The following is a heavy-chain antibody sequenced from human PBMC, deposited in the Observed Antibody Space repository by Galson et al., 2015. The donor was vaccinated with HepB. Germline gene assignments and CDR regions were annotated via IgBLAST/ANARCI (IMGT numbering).Heavy chain of an antibody. CDR1: GFTFSSYW. J-gene: IGHJ5*02. Sequence: SLRLSCAASGFTFSSYWMSWVRQAPGKGLEWVANIKQDGSEKYYVDSVKGRFTISRDNAKNSLYLQMNSLRAEDTAVYYCARRPRVGGTNWFDPWGQGTLVTVSS. CDR3: ARRPRVGGTNWFDP. V-gene: IGHV3-7*03. CDR2: IKQDGSEK. D-gene: IGHD1-7*01.